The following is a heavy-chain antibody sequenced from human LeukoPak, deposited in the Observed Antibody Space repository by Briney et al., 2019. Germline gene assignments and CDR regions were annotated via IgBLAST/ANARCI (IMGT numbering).Heavy chain of an antibody. V-gene: IGHV4-34*01. CDR1: GGSFSGYY. CDR2: INHSGST. D-gene: IGHD2-2*01. CDR3: ARGRGGVVPAAPYYFDY. Sequence: PSETQSLTCAVYGGSFSGYYWSWIRQPPGKGLEWIGEINHSGSTNYNPSLKSRVTISVDTSKNQFSLKLSSVTAADTAVYYCARGRGGVVPAAPYYFDYWGQGTLVTVSS. J-gene: IGHJ4*02.